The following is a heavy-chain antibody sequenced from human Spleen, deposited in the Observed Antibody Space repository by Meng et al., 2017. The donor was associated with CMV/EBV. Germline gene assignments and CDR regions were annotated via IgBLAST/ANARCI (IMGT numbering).Heavy chain of an antibody. V-gene: IGHV3-23*01. CDR1: GFTFSTYT. CDR3: AKEVWSGYTDFDY. CDR2: ISGSGGVA. Sequence: GGSLRLSCAVSGFTFSTYTMNWLRQAPGKGLEWVSVISGSGGVAFYARSVMGRFTVSRDNSKNTLYLQMNSLTAEDTAVYYCAKEVWSGYTDFDYWGQGTLVTVSS. J-gene: IGHJ4*02. D-gene: IGHD3-3*01.